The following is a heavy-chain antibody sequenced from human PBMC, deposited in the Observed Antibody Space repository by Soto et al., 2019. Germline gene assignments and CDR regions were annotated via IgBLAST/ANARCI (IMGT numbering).Heavy chain of an antibody. D-gene: IGHD2-8*02. V-gene: IGHV1-3*01. CDR2: INAGNGDT. CDR3: ARDGVVWGASGWYDS. J-gene: IGHJ5*01. Sequence: QVRLVQPGAEVTKPGASVKLSCEASGYPFTNYAIHWVRQAPGQRLEWMGWINAGNGDTAYSQKVQDRVTISKDKPASALYIQVNSLRFEDTGIYYCARDGVVWGASGWYDSWGQGTLVTVSS. CDR1: GYPFTNYA.